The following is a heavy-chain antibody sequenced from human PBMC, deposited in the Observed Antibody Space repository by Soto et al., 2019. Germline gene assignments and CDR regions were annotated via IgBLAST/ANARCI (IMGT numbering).Heavy chain of an antibody. J-gene: IGHJ4*02. V-gene: IGHV3-30*18. CDR2: ISYDGSNK. CDR3: AKDRDSIGDY. Sequence: GGSLRLSCAASGFTFSSYGMHWVRQAPGKGLEWVAVISYDGSNKYYADSVKGRFTISRDNSKNTLYLQMNSLRAEDTAVYYCAKDRDSIGDYWGQGTLVTVSS. CDR1: GFTFSSYG. D-gene: IGHD1-26*01.